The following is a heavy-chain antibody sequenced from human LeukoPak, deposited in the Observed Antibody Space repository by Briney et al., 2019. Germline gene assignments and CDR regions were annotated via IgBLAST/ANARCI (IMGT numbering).Heavy chain of an antibody. CDR1: GLTSRNYA. J-gene: IGHJ4*02. CDR3: AKGSGSSCYSPCDY. Sequence: GGSLRLSCAASGLTSRNYAMSWVRQAPGKGLEWVSVICANDGNTYYADAVKGRFTISRDNSKDTLYLQMDSLRAEDTAVYYCAKGSGSSCYSPCDYWGQGILVTVSS. D-gene: IGHD2-15*01. V-gene: IGHV3-23*01. CDR2: ICANDGNT.